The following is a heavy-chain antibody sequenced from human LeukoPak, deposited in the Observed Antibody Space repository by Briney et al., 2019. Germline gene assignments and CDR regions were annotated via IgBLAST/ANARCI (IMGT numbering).Heavy chain of an antibody. V-gene: IGHV3-11*04. CDR3: ARTQYNWNVLGYFDY. Sequence: PSETLSLTCAVSGYSISSGYYWGWVRQAPGKGLEWVSYISSSGSTIYYADSVKGRFTISRDNAKNSLYLQMNSLRAEDTAVYYCARTQYNWNVLGYFDYWGQGTLVTVSS. J-gene: IGHJ4*02. CDR2: ISSSGSTI. D-gene: IGHD1-1*01. CDR1: GYSISSGYY.